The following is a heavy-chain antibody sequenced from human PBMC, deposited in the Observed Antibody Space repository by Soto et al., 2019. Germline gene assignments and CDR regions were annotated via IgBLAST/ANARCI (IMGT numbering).Heavy chain of an antibody. CDR1: GFTFSNYA. CDR3: AKVPAYDYVWGTYYYFDY. J-gene: IGHJ4*02. CDR2: ISGGGGST. V-gene: IGHV3-23*01. Sequence: GGSLRLSCAASGFTFSNYAMSWVRQAPGEGLEWVSSISGGGGSTYYADSVKGRFTISRDNSKNTLYLQMSSLRADDTAVYYCAKVPAYDYVWGTYYYFDYWGLGALVTVSS. D-gene: IGHD3-16*01.